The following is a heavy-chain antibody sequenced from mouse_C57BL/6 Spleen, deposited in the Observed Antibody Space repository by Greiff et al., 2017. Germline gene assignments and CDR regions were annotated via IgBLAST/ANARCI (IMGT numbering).Heavy chain of an antibody. D-gene: IGHD1-1*01. CDR1: GYTFTSYT. CDR2: INPSSGYT. CDR3: ARDYYYGRSY. J-gene: IGHJ2*01. V-gene: IGHV1-4*01. Sequence: VQRVESGAELARPGASVKMSCKASGYTFTSYTMHWVKQRPGQGLEWIGYINPSSGYTKYNQKFKDKATLTADKSSSTAYMQLSSLTSEDSAVYYCARDYYYGRSYWGQGTTLTVSS.